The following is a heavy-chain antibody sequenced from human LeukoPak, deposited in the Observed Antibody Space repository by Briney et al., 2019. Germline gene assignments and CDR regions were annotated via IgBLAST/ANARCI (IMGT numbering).Heavy chain of an antibody. CDR1: GYTFTGYY. J-gene: IGHJ4*02. D-gene: IGHD5-18*01. V-gene: IGHV1-2*02. CDR2: INPNSGGT. Sequence: ASVKVSCKASGYTFTGYYMHWVRQAPGQGLEWMGWINPNSGGTNYAQKFQGRVTMTRDTSISTAYMELSRLRSDDTAVYYCARDRNTATVLGYWGQGTLVTVSS. CDR3: ARDRNTATVLGY.